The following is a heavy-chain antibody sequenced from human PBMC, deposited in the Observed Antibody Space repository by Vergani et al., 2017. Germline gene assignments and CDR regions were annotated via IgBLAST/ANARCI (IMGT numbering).Heavy chain of an antibody. V-gene: IGHV4-39*01. CDR1: GDSISYTTYY. CDR3: ARLTGRGSWTVDY. J-gene: IGHJ4*02. Sequence: QLQLQESGPGLVKPSETLSLTSTVSGDSISYTTYYWGWIRQPPGKGLEWIGSISYSGSTYYNPSLKSRVTISVDTSKNQFSLELTSVTAADTAVYYCARLTGRGSWTVDYWGQGTLVTVSS. D-gene: IGHD1-26*01. CDR2: ISYSGST.